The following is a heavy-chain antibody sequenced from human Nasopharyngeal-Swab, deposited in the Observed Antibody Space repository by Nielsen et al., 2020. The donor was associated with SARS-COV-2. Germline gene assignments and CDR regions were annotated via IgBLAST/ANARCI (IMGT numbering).Heavy chain of an antibody. V-gene: IGHV1-2*06. J-gene: IGHJ4*02. CDR3: AREHPTTRASDY. CDR2: INPNSGAT. CDR1: GYTFTGYY. Sequence: ASVKVSCKTSGYTFTGYYIQWVRQAPGQGLEWMGRINPNSGATKSAQRFQGRVTMTSDTSIGTAYMDLSSLTSDDTALYYCAREHPTTRASDYWGQGTLVTVSS. D-gene: IGHD4-11*01.